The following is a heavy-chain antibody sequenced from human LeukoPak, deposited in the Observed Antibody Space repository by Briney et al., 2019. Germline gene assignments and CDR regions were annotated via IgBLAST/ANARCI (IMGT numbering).Heavy chain of an antibody. Sequence: SETLSLTCAVRGASFFGRNWSWVCQPLGKGLEWLGEVSHAGITKNNPSLRSRVSISVDTSKDQFSLNLASVTAADTAISYCARVLANWNYDFDYWGPGTLVTVSS. CDR1: GASFFGRN. CDR3: ARVLANWNYDFDY. CDR2: VSHAGIT. J-gene: IGHJ4*02. D-gene: IGHD1-7*01. V-gene: IGHV4-34*01.